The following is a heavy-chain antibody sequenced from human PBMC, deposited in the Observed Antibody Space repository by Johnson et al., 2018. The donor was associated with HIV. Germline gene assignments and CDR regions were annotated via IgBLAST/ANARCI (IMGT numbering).Heavy chain of an antibody. D-gene: IGHD6-13*01. CDR3: ASTNIAAPTGSDAFDI. CDR2: ISYDGSKK. CDR1: GFTFSYYA. Sequence: QVQLVESGGGVAQPGRSLRLSCAASGFTFSYYAMHWVRQAPGKGLEWVAVISYDGSKKYYADSVRGRFTISRDNSKNTLYLQMNSLRAEDTAVYYCASTNIAAPTGSDAFDIWGQGTMVTVSS. V-gene: IGHV3-30*14. J-gene: IGHJ3*02.